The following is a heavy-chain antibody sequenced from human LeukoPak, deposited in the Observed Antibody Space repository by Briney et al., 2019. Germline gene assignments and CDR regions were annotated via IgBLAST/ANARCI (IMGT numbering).Heavy chain of an antibody. Sequence: GESLKISCKGTGYSFTNFWIGWVRQPPGKGLEWMGIIYPGDSDTRYNPSFQGQVTISADKSITTAYLQWSSLKASDTAMYYCAKLGYCSGGSCYPIDAFDFWGQGTMVTVAS. J-gene: IGHJ3*01. CDR1: GYSFTNFW. CDR2: IYPGDSDT. V-gene: IGHV5-51*01. D-gene: IGHD2-15*01. CDR3: AKLGYCSGGSCYPIDAFDF.